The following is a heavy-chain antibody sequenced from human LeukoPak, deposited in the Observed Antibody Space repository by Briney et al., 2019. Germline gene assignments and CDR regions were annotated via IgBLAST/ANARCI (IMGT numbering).Heavy chain of an antibody. D-gene: IGHD2-2*02. J-gene: IGHJ4*02. CDR2: ISSSSSYI. CDR3: AKGSCSSTSCYTSDY. Sequence: GGSLRLSCAASGFTFSSYSMNWVRQAPGKGLEWVSSISSSSSYIYYADSVKGRFTISRDNAKNSLYLQMNSLRAEDMALYYCAKGSCSSTSCYTSDYWGQGTLVTVSS. CDR1: GFTFSSYS. V-gene: IGHV3-21*04.